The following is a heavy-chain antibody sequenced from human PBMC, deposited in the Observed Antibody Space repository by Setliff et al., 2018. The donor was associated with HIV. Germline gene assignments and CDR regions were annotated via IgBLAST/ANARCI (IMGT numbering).Heavy chain of an antibody. V-gene: IGHV5-51*01. D-gene: IGHD3-22*01. CDR3: ARLSGLYYYDTSGYYYGHYFDY. Sequence: GESLKISCRGSGYNFPNYWIAWVRQMPGKGLEWMGIIYPGDSDTRYSPSFQGQVTISADKSISTAYLQWSSLKASDTAMYYCARLSGLYYYDTSGYYYGHYFDYWGQGTLVTVSS. CDR1: GYNFPNYW. CDR2: IYPGDSDT. J-gene: IGHJ4*02.